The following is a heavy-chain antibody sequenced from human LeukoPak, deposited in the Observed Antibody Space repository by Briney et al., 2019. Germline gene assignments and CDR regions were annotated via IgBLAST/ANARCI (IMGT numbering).Heavy chain of an antibody. D-gene: IGHD5-12*01. V-gene: IGHV3-48*03. CDR1: GFTFSSYE. CDR2: ISSSGSTI. Sequence: PGGSLRLSCAASGFTFSSYEMNWVRQAPGKGLEWVSYISSSGSTIYYADSVKGRFTISRDNAKNSLYLQMNSLRAEETAVYYCARDTDIVATGRAFDIWGQGTMVTVSS. CDR3: ARDTDIVATGRAFDI. J-gene: IGHJ3*02.